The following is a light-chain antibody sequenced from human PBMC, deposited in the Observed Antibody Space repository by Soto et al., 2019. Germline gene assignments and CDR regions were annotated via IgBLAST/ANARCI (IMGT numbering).Light chain of an antibody. J-gene: IGKJ1*01. CDR3: QQHGSSSRT. CDR1: QSVSSY. CDR2: GAS. Sequence: EIVLTQSPGTLSLSPGERATLSCRASQSVSSYLAWYQQKPGKAPRLLIYGASSRPTGIPDRFSASGSGTEFTLTISRLEPEDFAVYYCQQHGSSSRTFGQGTKVEIK. V-gene: IGKV3-20*01.